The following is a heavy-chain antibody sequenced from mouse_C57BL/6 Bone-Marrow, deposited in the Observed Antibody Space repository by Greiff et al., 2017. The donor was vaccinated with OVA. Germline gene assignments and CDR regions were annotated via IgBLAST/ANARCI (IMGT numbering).Heavy chain of an antibody. J-gene: IGHJ2*01. CDR3: ARRGYGSSYVYYFDY. D-gene: IGHD1-1*01. CDR2: ISNGGGST. Sequence: EVKLVESGGGLVQPGGSLKLSCAASGFTFSDYYMYWVRQTPEKRLEWVAYISNGGGSTYYPDTVKGRFTISRDNAKNTLYLQMSRLKSEDTAMYYCARRGYGSSYVYYFDYWGQGTTLTVSS. V-gene: IGHV5-12*01. CDR1: GFTFSDYY.